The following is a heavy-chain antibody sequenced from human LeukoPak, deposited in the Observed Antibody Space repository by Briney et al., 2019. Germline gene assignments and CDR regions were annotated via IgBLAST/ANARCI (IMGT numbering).Heavy chain of an antibody. J-gene: IGHJ4*02. CDR3: TKGTIWLPFDY. CDR1: GFMFSDYY. V-gene: IGHV3-23*01. CDR2: ISGSGGST. Sequence: GGSLRLSCAASGFMFSDYYMSWARQAPGKGLEWVSAISGSGGSTYYADSVKGRFTISRDNSKNTLYLQMNSLRAEDTAVYYCTKGTIWLPFDYWGQGTLVTVSS. D-gene: IGHD5-18*01.